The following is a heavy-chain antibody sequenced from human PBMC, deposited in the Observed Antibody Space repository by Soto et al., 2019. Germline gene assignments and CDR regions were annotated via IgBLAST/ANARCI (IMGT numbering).Heavy chain of an antibody. CDR3: ARELSYGSGKSYFGY. V-gene: IGHV4-59*01. CDR1: GGSISSYY. CDR2: IYYSGST. J-gene: IGHJ4*02. Sequence: SETLSLTCTVSGGSISSYYWSWIRQPPGKGLEWIGYIYYSGSTNYNPSLKSRVTISVDTSKNQFSLKLSSVTAADTAVYYCARELSYGSGKSYFGYWGQGTLVTVSS. D-gene: IGHD3-10*01.